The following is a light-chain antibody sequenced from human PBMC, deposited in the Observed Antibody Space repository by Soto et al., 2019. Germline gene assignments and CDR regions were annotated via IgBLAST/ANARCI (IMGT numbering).Light chain of an antibody. CDR2: GAS. CDR3: QHSHNSIP. J-gene: IGKJ5*01. CDR1: QSVSSNY. Sequence: EIVLTQSPDTLSLSPGESATLSCRASQSVSSNYLAWYQHKPGQAPRHLIYGASSRATGVPDRFSGSGSGTAFTLTISSLEPEDFAVFDCQHSHNSIPFGQGTRLEIE. V-gene: IGKV3-20*01.